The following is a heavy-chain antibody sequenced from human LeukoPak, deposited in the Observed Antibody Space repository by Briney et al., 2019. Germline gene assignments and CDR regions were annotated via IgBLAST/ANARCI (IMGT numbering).Heavy chain of an antibody. CDR1: GFTFSSYW. D-gene: IGHD3-3*01. CDR2: IKQDGSEK. J-gene: IGHJ4*02. CDR3: AREGRFGVVINGVDY. V-gene: IGHV3-7*01. Sequence: GGSLRLSCAASGFTFSSYWMSWVRQAPGKGLEWVANIKQDGSEKYFVDSVKGRFTISRDNAKNSLYLQMNSLRAEDTAVYYCAREGRFGVVINGVDYWGQGTLVTVSS.